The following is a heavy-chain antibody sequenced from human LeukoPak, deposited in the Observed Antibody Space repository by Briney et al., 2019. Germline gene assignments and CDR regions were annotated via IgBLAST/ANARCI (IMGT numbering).Heavy chain of an antibody. J-gene: IGHJ4*02. CDR2: INSDGSST. CDR3: ARVSSPLQTYYYDSSGDYYFDY. V-gene: IGHV3-74*01. D-gene: IGHD3-22*01. CDR1: GFTFSSYW. Sequence: PGGSLILSCAASGFTFSSYWMHWVRQAPGKGLVWVSRINSDGSSTSYADSVKGRFTISRDNAKNTLYLQMNSLRAEDTAVYYCARVSSPLQTYYYDSSGDYYFDYWGQGTLVTVSS.